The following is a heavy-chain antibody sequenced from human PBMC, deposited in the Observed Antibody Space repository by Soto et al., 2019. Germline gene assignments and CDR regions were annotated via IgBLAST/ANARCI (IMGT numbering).Heavy chain of an antibody. D-gene: IGHD3-10*01. Sequence: KTSETLSLTCTVSGGSISSYYWSWIRQPPGKGLEWIGHIYYSGSTNYNPSLKSRVTISVDTSKNQFSLKLSSVTAADTAVYYSARCHHQTVWFGELPHWFDPWGQGTLVTVSS. CDR3: ARCHHQTVWFGELPHWFDP. J-gene: IGHJ5*02. CDR1: GGSISSYY. V-gene: IGHV4-59*12. CDR2: IYYSGST.